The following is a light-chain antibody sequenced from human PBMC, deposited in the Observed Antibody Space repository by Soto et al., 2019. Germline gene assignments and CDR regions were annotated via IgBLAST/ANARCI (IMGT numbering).Light chain of an antibody. CDR3: QQYNNWPLT. CDR1: QSVSTN. J-gene: IGKJ3*01. V-gene: IGKV3-15*01. CDR2: GAS. Sequence: EIVMAQSPATLSVSPGERATLSCRASQSVSTNLAWYQQKAGQAPRLLIYGASTRATGIPARFSGSGSGTEFTLTISSLQSEDFAVYYSQQYNNWPLTFGPGTKVDIK.